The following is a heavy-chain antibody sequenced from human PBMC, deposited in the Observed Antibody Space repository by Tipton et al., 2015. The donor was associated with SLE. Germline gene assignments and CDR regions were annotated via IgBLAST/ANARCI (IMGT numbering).Heavy chain of an antibody. D-gene: IGHD3-22*01. CDR2: IFYGGSA. V-gene: IGHV4-59*11. CDR3: ARGDGYYPFDY. Sequence: TLSLTCTVSGGSIKNQYWSWIRQPPGEGLEWIGYIFYGGSANYNPSLKSRVTISVDSSKNQVSLRLTSVTAADTAVYYCARGDGYYPFDYWRQRALLSVSS. CDR1: GGSIKNQY. J-gene: IGHJ4*02.